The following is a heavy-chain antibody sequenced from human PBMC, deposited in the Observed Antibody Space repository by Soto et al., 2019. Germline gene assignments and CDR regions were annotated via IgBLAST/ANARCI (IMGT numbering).Heavy chain of an antibody. Sequence: ASVKVSCKASGGTFSSYAISWVRQAPGQGLEWMGGFDPEDGETIYAQKFQGRVTMTEDTSTDTAYMELSSLRSEDTAVYYCATYYYDSSGQQYYFDYWGQGTLVTVSS. CDR2: FDPEDGET. CDR3: ATYYYDSSGQQYYFDY. V-gene: IGHV1-24*01. CDR1: GGTFSSYA. D-gene: IGHD3-22*01. J-gene: IGHJ4*02.